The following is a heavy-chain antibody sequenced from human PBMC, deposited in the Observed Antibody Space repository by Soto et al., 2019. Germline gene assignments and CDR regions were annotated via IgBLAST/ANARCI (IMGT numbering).Heavy chain of an antibody. Sequence: GGSRLLSSSASGFPFRSCDMSWVRPGPGKGLDWGSAISGSGGSTYYADSVKGRFTISRDNSKNTLYLQMNSLRAEDTAVYYCAKDRLTGATVLGPWGQGNLVTGSA. CDR1: GFPFRSCD. D-gene: IGHD4-4*01. J-gene: IGHJ5*02. CDR2: ISGSGGST. CDR3: AKDRLTGATVLGP. V-gene: IGHV3-23*01.